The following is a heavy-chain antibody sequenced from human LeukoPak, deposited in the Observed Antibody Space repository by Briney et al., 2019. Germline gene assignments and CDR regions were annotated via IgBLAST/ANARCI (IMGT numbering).Heavy chain of an antibody. CDR3: ARIFCGYCSSTSCYADFDY. CDR2: IDWDDDK. D-gene: IGHD2-2*01. Sequence: SGPTLVNPTQTLTLTCTFSGFSLSTSGMCVSWIRQPPGKALEWLARIDWDDDKYYSTSLKTRLTISKDTSKNQVVLTMTNMDPVDTATYYCARIFCGYCSSTSCYADFDYWGQGTLVTVSS. V-gene: IGHV2-70*11. CDR1: GFSLSTSGMC. J-gene: IGHJ4*02.